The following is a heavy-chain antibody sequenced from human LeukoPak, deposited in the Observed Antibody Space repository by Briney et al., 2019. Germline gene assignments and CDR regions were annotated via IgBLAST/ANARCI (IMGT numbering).Heavy chain of an antibody. CDR1: GFTFSNAW. Sequence: PGGSLRLSCAASGFTFSNAWMSWVRQAPGKGLEWISYISTSTTTIYYANSVKGRFTISRDNAKKSLYLQMNSLRAEDTAVYYCAKDIGSNYYYYMDVWGKGTTVTISS. J-gene: IGHJ6*03. CDR3: AKDIGSNYYYYMDV. D-gene: IGHD2-15*01. CDR2: ISTSTTTI. V-gene: IGHV3-48*01.